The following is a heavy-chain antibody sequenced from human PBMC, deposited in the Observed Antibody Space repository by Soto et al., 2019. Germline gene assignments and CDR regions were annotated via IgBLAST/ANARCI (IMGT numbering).Heavy chain of an antibody. Sequence: PSETLSLTCAVSGYSISSGYYWGWIRQPPGKGLEWIGSIYHGGSTYYNPSLKSRVTISVDTSKNQFSLKLSSVTAADTAVYYCARDLVYYGNYYYGMDVWGQGTTVTV. CDR3: ARDLVYYGNYYYGMDV. J-gene: IGHJ6*02. CDR2: IYHGGST. D-gene: IGHD3-16*01. CDR1: GYSISSGYY. V-gene: IGHV4-38-2*02.